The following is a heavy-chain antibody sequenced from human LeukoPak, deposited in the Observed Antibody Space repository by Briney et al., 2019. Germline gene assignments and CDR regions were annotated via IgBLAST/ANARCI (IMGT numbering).Heavy chain of an antibody. CDR3: ARGHYDVLAASYKWTPDY. Sequence: PGGSLRLSCEASGFTFGSYAMYWVRQAPGKGLEWVSGIVGSGGITQYADSVKGRFTISRDNSKNTVFLQLNSLRVEDTAVYYCARGHYDVLAASYKWTPDYWGQGTLVTVSS. J-gene: IGHJ4*02. CDR1: GFTFGSYA. V-gene: IGHV3-23*01. D-gene: IGHD3-9*01. CDR2: IVGSGGIT.